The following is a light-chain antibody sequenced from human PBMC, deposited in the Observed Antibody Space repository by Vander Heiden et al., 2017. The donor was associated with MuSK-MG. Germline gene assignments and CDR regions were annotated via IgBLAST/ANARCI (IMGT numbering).Light chain of an antibody. CDR1: QSISSY. V-gene: IGKV1-39*01. CDR2: GAS. CDR3: QQGDSLPST. J-gene: IGKJ2*01. Sequence: DIQVTQSPSSLSASVGDRVTITCRATQSISSYLNWYQHKPGTAPKLLVYGASTLQSGVPSRFSGSESGTDFTLTISSLHPEDFATYYCQQGDSLPSTFGQGTRVEIK.